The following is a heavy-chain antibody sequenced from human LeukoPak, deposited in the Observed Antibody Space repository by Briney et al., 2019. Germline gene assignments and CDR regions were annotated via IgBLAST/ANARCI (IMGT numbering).Heavy chain of an antibody. D-gene: IGHD4-17*01. CDR3: ARALLTTVTTS. CDR2: INHSGST. CDR1: GFTFSDYY. V-gene: IGHV4-34*01. J-gene: IGHJ4*02. Sequence: GSLRLSCAASGFTFSDYYMSWIRQPPGKGLEWIGEINHSGSTNYNPSLKSRVTISVDTSKDQFSLKLSSVTAADTAVYYCARALLTTVTTSWGQGTLVTVSS.